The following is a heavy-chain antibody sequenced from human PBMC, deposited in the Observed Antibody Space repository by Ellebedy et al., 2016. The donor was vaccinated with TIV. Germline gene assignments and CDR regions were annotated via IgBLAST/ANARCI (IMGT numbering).Heavy chain of an antibody. CDR1: GFTFSNYA. J-gene: IGHJ4*02. CDR2: IYSAGNT. CDR3: GSLAY. V-gene: IGHV3-66*01. Sequence: GESLKISCAASGFTFSNYAMSWVRQVPGKGLEWVSVIYSAGNTYYADSAKGRFTISRDNFKNTLYLQMNSLRAEDTAVYYCGSLAYWGQGILVTVSS.